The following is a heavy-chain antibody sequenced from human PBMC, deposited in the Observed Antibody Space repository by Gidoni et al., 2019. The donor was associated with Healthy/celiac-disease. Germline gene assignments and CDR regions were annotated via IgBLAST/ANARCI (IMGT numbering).Heavy chain of an antibody. Sequence: QVQLVESGGGVVQPGRSLRLSCAASGFTFSSYGMHWVRQAPGKGLEWVAVISYDGSNKYYADSVKGRFTISRDKSKNTLYLQMNSLRAEDTAVYYCAKSHRMITFGGVIVPYYFDYWGQGTLVTVSS. V-gene: IGHV3-30*18. CDR1: GFTFSSYG. CDR2: ISYDGSNK. J-gene: IGHJ4*02. D-gene: IGHD3-16*02. CDR3: AKSHRMITFGGVIVPYYFDY.